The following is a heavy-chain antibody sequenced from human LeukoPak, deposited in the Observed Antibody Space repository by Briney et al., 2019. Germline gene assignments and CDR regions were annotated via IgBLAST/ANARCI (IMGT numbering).Heavy chain of an antibody. CDR3: ARDRSHYYDSSGYYYTPDAFDI. CDR1: GYTFTSYY. D-gene: IGHD3-22*01. Sequence: GASVKVSCKASGYTFTSYYMHWVRQAPGQGLEWMGIINPSGGSTSYAQKLQGRVTMTRDTSTSTVYMELSSLRSEDTAVYYCARDRSHYYDSSGYYYTPDAFDIWGQGTMVTVS. V-gene: IGHV1-46*01. J-gene: IGHJ3*02. CDR2: INPSGGST.